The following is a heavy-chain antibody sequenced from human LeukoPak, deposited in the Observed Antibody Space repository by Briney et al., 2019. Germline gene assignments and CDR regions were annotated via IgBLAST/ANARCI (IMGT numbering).Heavy chain of an antibody. CDR2: ISYDGSNK. V-gene: IGHV3-30*04. CDR3: SAIIVATSRFDY. CDR1: RFTFSSYA. J-gene: IGHJ4*02. D-gene: IGHD5-12*01. Sequence: GRSLRLSCAASRFTFSSYAMHWVRQAPGKGLEWVAVISYDGSNKYYADSVKGRFTISRDNSKNTLYLQMNSLRAEDTAVYYCSAIIVATSRFDYWGQGTLVTVSS.